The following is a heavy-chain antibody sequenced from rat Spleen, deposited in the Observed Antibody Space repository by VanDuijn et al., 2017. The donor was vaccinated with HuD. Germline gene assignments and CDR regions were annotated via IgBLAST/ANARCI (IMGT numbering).Heavy chain of an antibody. CDR2: ISYDGGST. CDR3: AILSYYYDGYFDY. CDR1: GFTFSDYN. Sequence: EVQLVESGGGLVQPGRSLKLSCAASGFTFSDYNMAWVRQAPKKGLEWVATISYDGGSTHYRDSVKGRFTISRDDAKRTLFLQMDSLRSEDTATYYCAILSYYYDGYFDYWGQGVMVTVSS. J-gene: IGHJ2*01. V-gene: IGHV5-7*01. D-gene: IGHD1-12*03.